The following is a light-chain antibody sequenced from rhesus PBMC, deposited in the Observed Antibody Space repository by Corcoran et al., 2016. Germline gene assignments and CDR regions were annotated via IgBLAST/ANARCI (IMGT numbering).Light chain of an antibody. J-gene: IGKJ1*01. CDR3: QQGNRNPWT. CDR2: YAN. Sequence: DIQMSQSPSSLSASVGDRVTITCRASQGISSYLNWYQQKRGKATKLLIYYANSLSSGVPSRFSGSGSRIDFTLTIIILQPEYFATYYWQQGNRNPWTLGQGTKVEIK. V-gene: IGKV1-32*02. CDR1: QGISSY.